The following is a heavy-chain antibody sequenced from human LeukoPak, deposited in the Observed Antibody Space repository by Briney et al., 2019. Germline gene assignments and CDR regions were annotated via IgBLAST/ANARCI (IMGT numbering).Heavy chain of an antibody. CDR3: AELGITIIGGV. D-gene: IGHD3-10*02. Sequence: GGSLRLSCAASGFTFSSYGMSWVRQAPGKGREWGSYISSSGSTIYYADSVKGRFTISTDNAKNSLYLQMNSLRAEDTAVYYCAELGITIIGGVWGKGTTVTISS. V-gene: IGHV3-48*04. CDR1: GFTFSSYG. CDR2: ISSSGSTI. J-gene: IGHJ6*04.